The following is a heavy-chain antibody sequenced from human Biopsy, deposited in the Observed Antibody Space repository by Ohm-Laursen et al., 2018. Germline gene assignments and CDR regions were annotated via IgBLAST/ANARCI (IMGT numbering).Heavy chain of an antibody. CDR3: ARLGDFHGSGIYGLDG. J-gene: IGHJ6*02. CDR2: VNDSGTT. Sequence: SETLSLTWAVSGKSFSGYFWTWIRQPPGKGLEWIGEVNDSGTTNYNPSLKSRLTVSVDTTRKQFSLKLTSVTAADTALYYCARLGDFHGSGIYGLDGWGRGTLVTVSS. D-gene: IGHD3-10*01. CDR1: GKSFSGYF. V-gene: IGHV4-34*01.